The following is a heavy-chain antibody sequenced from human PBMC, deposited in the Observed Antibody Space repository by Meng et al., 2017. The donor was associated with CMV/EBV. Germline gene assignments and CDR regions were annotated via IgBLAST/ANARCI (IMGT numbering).Heavy chain of an antibody. V-gene: IGHV3-30*18. CDR3: AKHDYFGSGRNGKFDY. CDR1: FTFSSDS. CDR2: ISNDGSNK. J-gene: IGHJ4*02. D-gene: IGHD3-10*01. Sequence: FTFSSDSMRWVRQAPGKGLEWVAVISNDGSNKYYADSVKGRFTISRDNSKNTLYLQMDSLRAEDTAVYYCAKHDYFGSGRNGKFDYWGQGTLVTVSS.